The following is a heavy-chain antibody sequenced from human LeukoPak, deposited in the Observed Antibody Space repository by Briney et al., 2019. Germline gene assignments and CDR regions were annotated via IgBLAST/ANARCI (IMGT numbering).Heavy chain of an antibody. CDR1: GSTLTDLS. CDR2: FDPKDGES. J-gene: IGHJ6*03. CDR3: VTVDLFGDLYYFYMDV. Sequence: ASVKVSSKVSGSTLTDLSVQWVRQAAGGGLEWLGGFDPKDGESLYTEKFKGRLTMTEDISTDTAYMELTSLRSDDTAVYYCVTVDLFGDLYYFYMDVWGEGTTVTVSS. D-gene: IGHD3-3*01. V-gene: IGHV1-24*01.